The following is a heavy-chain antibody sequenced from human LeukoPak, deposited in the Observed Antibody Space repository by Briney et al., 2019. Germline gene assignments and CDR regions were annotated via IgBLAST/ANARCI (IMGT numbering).Heavy chain of an antibody. V-gene: IGHV4-59*08. CDR3: ARARDYTGSWFDP. CDR1: GGSISSYY. J-gene: IGHJ5*02. D-gene: IGHD4-11*01. CDR2: IYYSGST. Sequence: PSETLSLTCTVSGGSISSYYWSWIRQPPWKGLEWIGNIYYSGSTNYNPSLKSRVTISVDTSKNQFSLKLSSVTAADTAVYYCARARDYTGSWFDPWGQGTLVTVSS.